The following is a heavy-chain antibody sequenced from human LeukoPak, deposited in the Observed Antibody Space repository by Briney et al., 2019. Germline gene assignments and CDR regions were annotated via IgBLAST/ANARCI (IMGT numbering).Heavy chain of an antibody. CDR3: AKDIPKRGYSGYDRPVGAFDI. CDR2: ISGNSSTT. V-gene: IGHV3-23*01. CDR1: GFTFSSYC. Sequence: GGSLRLSCAASGFTFSSYCMTWVRQAPGKGLEWVSYISGNSSTTYYADSVKGRFTISRDNSKNTLYLQMNSLRAEDTAVYYCAKDIPKRGYSGYDRPVGAFDIWGQGTMVTVSS. J-gene: IGHJ3*02. D-gene: IGHD5-12*01.